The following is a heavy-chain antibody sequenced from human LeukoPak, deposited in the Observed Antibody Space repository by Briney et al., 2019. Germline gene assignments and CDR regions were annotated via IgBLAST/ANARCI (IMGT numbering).Heavy chain of an antibody. D-gene: IGHD6-13*01. J-gene: IGHJ4*02. CDR1: GFTVSSNY. CDR2: IRNKAKSYTT. V-gene: IGHV3-72*01. CDR3: ARVVAAVGSDYFDC. Sequence: GGSLRLSCAASGFTVSSNYMNWVRQAPGKGLEWVGRIRNKAKSYTTEYAASVKGRFTISRDDSKNSLYLQMNSLKTEDTAVYYCARVVAAVGSDYFDCWGQGTQVTVSS.